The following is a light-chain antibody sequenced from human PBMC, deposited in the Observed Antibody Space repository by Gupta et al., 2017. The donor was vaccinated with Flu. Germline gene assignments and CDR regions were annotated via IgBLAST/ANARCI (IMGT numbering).Light chain of an antibody. CDR2: TAS. Sequence: DIQMTQSPSSLSASVGDRVTITCRASQAISDYLAWYQQQPGKAPKLLIYTASTLQPGVPSRFSASRSGTDFTLTISSLQPEDVATYYCQNYNSVPFTFGPGTKVDLK. V-gene: IGKV1-27*01. CDR3: QNYNSVPFT. CDR1: QAISDY. J-gene: IGKJ3*01.